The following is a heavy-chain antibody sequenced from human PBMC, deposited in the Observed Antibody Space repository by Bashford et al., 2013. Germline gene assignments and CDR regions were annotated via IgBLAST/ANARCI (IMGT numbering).Heavy chain of an antibody. D-gene: IGHD2-2*01. CDR2: VYPADSHT. J-gene: IGHJ5*02. CDR1: GYIFTPYW. Sequence: GESLKISCQASGYIFTPYWIGWVRQMPGKGLEWMGVVYPADSHTIYSPSFQGQVNISADKSITTAYLQWSSLKASDTAVYYCAKGAPCSTSCYDNWFDPWGQGTLVTVSS. CDR3: AKGAPCSTSCYDNWFDP. V-gene: IGHV5-51*06.